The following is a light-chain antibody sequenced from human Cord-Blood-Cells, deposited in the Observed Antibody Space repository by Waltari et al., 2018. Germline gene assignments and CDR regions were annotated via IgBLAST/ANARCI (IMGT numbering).Light chain of an antibody. V-gene: IGLV2-8*01. CDR3: SSYAGSNNWV. CDR2: EVS. J-gene: IGLJ3*02. CDR1: SSDVGGYNY. Sequence: QSALTQPPYASGSPGQSVTISSTGTSSDVGGYNYVSWYQQHPGKAPKIMIYEVSKRPSGVPDRFSGSKSGNTASLTVSGLQAEDEADYYCSSYAGSNNWVFGGGTKLTVL.